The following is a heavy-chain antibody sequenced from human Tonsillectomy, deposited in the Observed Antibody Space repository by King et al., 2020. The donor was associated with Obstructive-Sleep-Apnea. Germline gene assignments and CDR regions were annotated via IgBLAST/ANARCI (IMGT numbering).Heavy chain of an antibody. CDR1: GYILRNYA. Sequence: VQLVQSGSEVKKTGASVKVSCKASGYILRNYALNWVRQAPGQGLEWPGWVNTNWETPMYAPAFKGRFVFSLDTSVSTAYLQINSLKAEDTAIYYCATGSNVKLWRFDFWGQGALVTVSS. J-gene: IGHJ4*02. CDR2: VNTNWETP. D-gene: IGHD4-11*01. CDR3: ATGSNVKLWRFDF. V-gene: IGHV7-4-1*02.